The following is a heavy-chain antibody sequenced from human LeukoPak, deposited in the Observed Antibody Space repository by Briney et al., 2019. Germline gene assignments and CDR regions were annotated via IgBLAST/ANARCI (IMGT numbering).Heavy chain of an antibody. J-gene: IGHJ6*03. V-gene: IGHV1-8*01. CDR1: GYTFTSYD. D-gene: IGHD6-19*01. CDR2: MNPNSGNT. CDR3: ARVGDSSGWLAYYYYYMDV. Sequence: GASVKVSCKASGYTFTSYDINWVRQATGRGLEWMGWMNPNSGNTGYAQKFQGRVTMTRNTSISTAYMELSSLRSEDTAVYYCARVGDSSGWLAYYYYYMDVWGKGTTVTVSS.